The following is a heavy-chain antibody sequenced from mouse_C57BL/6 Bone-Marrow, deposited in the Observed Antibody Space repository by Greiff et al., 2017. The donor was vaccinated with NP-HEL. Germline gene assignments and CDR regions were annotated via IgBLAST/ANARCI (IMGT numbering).Heavy chain of an antibody. CDR3: GRQVGGAMDY. CDR2: IYPGSGST. Sequence: VQLQQPGAELVKPGASVKMSCKASGFTFTSYWITWVKQSPGQGLEWIGDIYPGSGSTNYNEKFKSKATLTVDTSSSTAYMQLSSLTSEDSAVYYCGRQVGGAMDYWGQGTSVTVSS. CDR1: GFTFTSYW. D-gene: IGHD1-1*01. J-gene: IGHJ4*01. V-gene: IGHV1-55*01.